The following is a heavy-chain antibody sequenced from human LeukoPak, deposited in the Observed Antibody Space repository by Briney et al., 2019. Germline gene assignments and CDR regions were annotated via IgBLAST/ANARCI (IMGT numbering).Heavy chain of an antibody. V-gene: IGHV3-30-3*01. CDR1: GIPFSSYS. CDR3: YKAVAGNDAFDI. D-gene: IGHD6-19*01. CDR2: ISYDGSNK. Sequence: AGGSLRLSCAASGIPFSSYSMTWVRQAPGKGLEWVAVISYDGSNKYYADSVKGRFTISRDNSKNTLYLQMNSLRAEDTAVYYCYKAVAGNDAFDIWGQGTMVTVSS. J-gene: IGHJ3*02.